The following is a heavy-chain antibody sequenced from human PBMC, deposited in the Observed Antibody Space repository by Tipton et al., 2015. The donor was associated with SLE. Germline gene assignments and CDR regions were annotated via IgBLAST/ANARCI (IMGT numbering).Heavy chain of an antibody. CDR3: ARDDGFYS. J-gene: IGHJ4*02. CDR1: GSSMRRSW. CDR2: IETTGST. Sequence: TLSLTCTVSGSSMRRSWIAWIRQPVGKGLEWIGRIETTGSTQYGPSLKSRVTMSVDTSKNQFSLNLSSVTTADTAVYFCARDDGFYSWGQGTLVTVSS. D-gene: IGHD5-24*01. V-gene: IGHV4-4*07.